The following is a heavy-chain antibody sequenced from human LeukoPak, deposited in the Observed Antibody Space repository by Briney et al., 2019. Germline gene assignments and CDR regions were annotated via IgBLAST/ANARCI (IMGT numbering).Heavy chain of an antibody. Sequence: ASVKVSCTASGYTFTGYYMHWVRQAPGHGLEWMGWINPNSGGTNYAQKFQGRVTMTRDTSISTAYMELSRLRSDDTAVYYCARTPDYGGNSGFGAFDIWGQGTMVTVSS. CDR1: GYTFTGYY. V-gene: IGHV1-2*02. D-gene: IGHD4-23*01. CDR3: ARTPDYGGNSGFGAFDI. J-gene: IGHJ3*02. CDR2: INPNSGGT.